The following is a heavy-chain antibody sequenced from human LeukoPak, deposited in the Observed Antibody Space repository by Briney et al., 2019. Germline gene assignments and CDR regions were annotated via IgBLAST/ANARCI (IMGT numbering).Heavy chain of an antibody. Sequence: GASVKVSCKASGGTFSSYAISWVRQAPGQGLEWMGWISAYNGNTNYAQKLQGRVTMTTDTSTSTAYMEVRSLRSDDTAVYYCARDDGSGSYYFDYWGQGTLVTVSS. CDR3: ARDDGSGSYYFDY. J-gene: IGHJ4*02. V-gene: IGHV1-18*01. D-gene: IGHD3-10*01. CDR2: ISAYNGNT. CDR1: GGTFSSYA.